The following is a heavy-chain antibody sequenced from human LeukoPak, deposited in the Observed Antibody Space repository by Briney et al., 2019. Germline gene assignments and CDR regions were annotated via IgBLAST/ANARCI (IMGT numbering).Heavy chain of an antibody. CDR2: IYYSGST. CDR1: GGSISSSSYY. V-gene: IGHV4-39*07. J-gene: IGHJ6*03. CDR3: ARNDYYYYYMDV. Sequence: SETLSLTCTVSGGSISSSSYYWGWIRQPPGKGLEWIGSIYYSGSTYYNPSLKSRVTISVDTSKNQFSLKLSSVTAADTAVYYCARNDYYYYYMDVWGKGTTVTVSS.